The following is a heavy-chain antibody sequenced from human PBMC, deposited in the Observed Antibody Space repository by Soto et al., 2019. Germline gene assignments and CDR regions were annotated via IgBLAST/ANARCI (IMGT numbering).Heavy chain of an antibody. V-gene: IGHV1-18*01. CDR1: GYTFTSYG. J-gene: IGHJ4*02. D-gene: IGHD2-15*01. CDR3: ARLYCSGGSCYFDPYDY. Sequence: QVQLVQSGAEVKKPGASVKVSCKASGYTFTSYGISWVRQAPGQGLEWMGWISAYNGNTNYAQKLQGRVTTTTDTSTSTAYMELRSLRSDDTAVYYCARLYCSGGSCYFDPYDYWGQGTLVTVSS. CDR2: ISAYNGNT.